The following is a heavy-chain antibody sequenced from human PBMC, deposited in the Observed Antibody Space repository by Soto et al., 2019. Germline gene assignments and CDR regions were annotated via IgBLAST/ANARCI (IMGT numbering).Heavy chain of an antibody. J-gene: IGHJ6*02. V-gene: IGHV3-13*01. CDR1: GFTFSSYD. Sequence: EVQLVESGGGLVQPGGSLRLSCAASGFTFSSYDMHWVRQATGKGLEWVSAIGTAGDTYYPGSVKGRVTISRENAKNSLYLQMNSLRAEDTAVYYCARGGRSSSWNERYYYYCMDVWGQGTTVTVSS. CDR2: IGTAGDT. CDR3: ARGGRSSSWNERYYYYCMDV. D-gene: IGHD6-13*01.